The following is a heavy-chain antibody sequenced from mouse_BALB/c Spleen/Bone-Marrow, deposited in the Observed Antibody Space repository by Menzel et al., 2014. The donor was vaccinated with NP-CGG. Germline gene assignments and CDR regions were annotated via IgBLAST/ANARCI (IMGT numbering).Heavy chain of an antibody. V-gene: IGHV1S56*01. J-gene: IGHJ2*01. CDR1: GYTFTSYY. Sequence: VQLQQSGPELVKPGASVRISCKASGYTFTSYYIHWVKQRPGQGLEWIGWIYPGNVNTKYNEKFKGKATLTADKSSSTAYVQRSSLTDEDSAVYFCERRYDDYFDYWGQGTTLTVSS. CDR3: ERRYDDYFDY. CDR2: IYPGNVNT. D-gene: IGHD2-14*01.